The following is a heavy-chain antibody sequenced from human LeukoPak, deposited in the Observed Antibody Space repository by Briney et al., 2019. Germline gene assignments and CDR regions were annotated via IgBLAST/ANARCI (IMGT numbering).Heavy chain of an antibody. CDR3: ARDPADIVVVPAAILGDV. CDR1: GYTFTSYG. J-gene: IGHJ6*02. V-gene: IGHV1-18*01. Sequence: ASVKVSCKASGYTFTSYGISWVRQAPGQGLEWMGWISAYNGNTIYAQKLQGRVTMTTDTSTSTAYMELRSLRSDDTAVYYCARDPADIVVVPAAILGDVWGQGTTVTVSS. CDR2: ISAYNGNT. D-gene: IGHD2-2*01.